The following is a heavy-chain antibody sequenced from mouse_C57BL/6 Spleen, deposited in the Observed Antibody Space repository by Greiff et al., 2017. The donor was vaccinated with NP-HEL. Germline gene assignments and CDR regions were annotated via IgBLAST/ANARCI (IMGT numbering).Heavy chain of an antibody. CDR1: GFSLTSYG. CDR3: ARRGAMDY. J-gene: IGHJ4*01. V-gene: IGHV2-2*01. Sequence: QVQLKQSGPGLVQPSQSLSITCTVSGFSLTSYGVHWVRQSPGKGLEWLGVIWNGGSTDYNAAFISRLSISKDNSKSQVFFKMNSLQADDTAIYYCARRGAMDYWGQGTSVTVSS. CDR2: IWNGGST.